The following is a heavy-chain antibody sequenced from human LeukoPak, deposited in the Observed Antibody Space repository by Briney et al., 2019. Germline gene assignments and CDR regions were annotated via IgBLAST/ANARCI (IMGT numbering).Heavy chain of an antibody. J-gene: IGHJ4*02. D-gene: IGHD3-9*01. CDR2: ISVYNGNT. CDR3: ARDIPYTYYDILTGYPTLDY. Sequence: ASVTVSCKASGYTFTSYGVSWVRQAPGQGLEWMGWISVYNGNTKYAQKYQGRVTMTTDTSTSAAYMELRSLRSDDTAVYYCARDIPYTYYDILTGYPTLDYWGQGTLVTVSS. V-gene: IGHV1-18*01. CDR1: GYTFTSYG.